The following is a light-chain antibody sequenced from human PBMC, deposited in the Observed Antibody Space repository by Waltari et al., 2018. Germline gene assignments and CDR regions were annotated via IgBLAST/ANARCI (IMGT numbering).Light chain of an antibody. V-gene: IGKV3-20*01. CDR3: QQYGSSSGT. CDR1: QIITSNY. J-gene: IGKJ1*01. CDR2: GAS. Sequence: EIVLTQSPDTLSLSPGESATLSCRASQIITSNYLAWYQQKPGQAPRLLIYGASSRATGIPDRFSGSGSGTDFTLTISRLEPEDFAVYYCQQYGSSSGTFGQGTKVEIK.